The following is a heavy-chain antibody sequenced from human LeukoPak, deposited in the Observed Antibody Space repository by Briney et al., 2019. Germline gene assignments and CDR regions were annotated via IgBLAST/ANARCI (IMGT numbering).Heavy chain of an antibody. V-gene: IGHV3-33*08. CDR3: ATQPDSSSWYFDY. D-gene: IGHD6-13*01. Sequence: GGSLRLSCAASGFSFSSYSMNWVRQAPGKGLEWVAVIWYDGSNKNYADSVKGRFTISRDNSKNTLYLQMNSLRAEDTAVYYCATQPDSSSWYFDYWGQGTLVTVSS. CDR2: IWYDGSNK. CDR1: GFSFSSYS. J-gene: IGHJ4*02.